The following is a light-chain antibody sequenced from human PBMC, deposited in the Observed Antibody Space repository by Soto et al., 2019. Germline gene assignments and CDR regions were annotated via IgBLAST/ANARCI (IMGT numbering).Light chain of an antibody. J-gene: IGLJ2*01. V-gene: IGLV1-40*01. CDR1: SSNIGAGYD. CDR3: QYYDSSLSPLRVV. CDR2: GNS. Sequence: QSVLTQPPSVSGAPGQRVTISCTGSSSNIGAGYDVHWYQQLPGTAPKLLIYGNSNRPSGVPDRFSGSKSGTSASLAITGLQAEDEADYYCQYYDSSLSPLRVVFGGGTKLTVL.